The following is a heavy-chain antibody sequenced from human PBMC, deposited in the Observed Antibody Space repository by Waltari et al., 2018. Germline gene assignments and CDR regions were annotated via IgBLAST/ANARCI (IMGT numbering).Heavy chain of an antibody. Sequence: EVQLVESGGGLVKPGGSLRLSCAASGFTFSSYSMNWVRQAPGKGLEWGSSISSSSSYIYYADSVKGRFTISRDNAKNSLYLQMNSLRAEDTAVYYCARDRARVVIGAFDIWGQGTMVTVSS. CDR1: GFTFSSYS. CDR2: ISSSSSYI. CDR3: ARDRARVVIGAFDI. J-gene: IGHJ3*02. V-gene: IGHV3-21*01. D-gene: IGHD2-21*01.